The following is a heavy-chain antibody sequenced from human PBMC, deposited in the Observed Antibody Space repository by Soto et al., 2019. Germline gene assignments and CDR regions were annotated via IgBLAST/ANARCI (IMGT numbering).Heavy chain of an antibody. CDR2: INWNGGST. CDR1: GFTFDGHG. Sequence: VGSLRLSCAASGFTFDGHGMSWVRQAPGKGLEWVSGINWNGGSTGYADSVKGRFTISRDNAKNSLYLQMNSLRAEDTALYYCARDALRYSSSWHAIDYWGQGTLVTVS. D-gene: IGHD6-13*01. J-gene: IGHJ4*02. CDR3: ARDALRYSSSWHAIDY. V-gene: IGHV3-20*04.